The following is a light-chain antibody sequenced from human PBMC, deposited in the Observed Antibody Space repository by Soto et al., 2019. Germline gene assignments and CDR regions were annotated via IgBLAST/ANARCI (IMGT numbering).Light chain of an antibody. CDR3: QQYGSSPLT. CDR2: GAS. J-gene: IGKJ3*01. CDR1: QSVTSSY. V-gene: IGKV3-20*01. Sequence: EIVLTQSPGTLSLSPGERATLTCRASQSVTSSYLAWYQQKPGQAPRLLMYGASSRATGIPDRFSGSGSGTEFTLTIRRLEPEDFAGYYCQQYGSSPLTFGPGTKVDIK.